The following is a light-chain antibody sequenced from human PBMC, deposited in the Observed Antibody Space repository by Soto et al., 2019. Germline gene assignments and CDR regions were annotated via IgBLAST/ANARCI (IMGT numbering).Light chain of an antibody. J-gene: IGKJ3*01. CDR3: QKYGSSRVT. CDR2: GAS. Sequence: IVLTQSPGTLSLSPGERATLSCRASQSVSSSYLAWYQQKPGQAPRLLIYGASSRATGIPDRFSGSGSGTDFTLTISRLEPEDFAVYYCQKYGSSRVTFGPGTKVDIK. V-gene: IGKV3-20*01. CDR1: QSVSSSY.